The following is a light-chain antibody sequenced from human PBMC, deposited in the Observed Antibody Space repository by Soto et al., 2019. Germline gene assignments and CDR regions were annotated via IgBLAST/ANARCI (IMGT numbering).Light chain of an antibody. V-gene: IGKV1-39*01. Sequence: DIQLTQSPSSLSASVGDRVTITCRASQTIDTYVNWYQHKPGTAPKVLIYAATYLQNGVPSRFSGTGSGADFTLTISSLQPEDFAAYYCQQRSNWPPWTFGQGTKVDIK. CDR1: QTIDTY. J-gene: IGKJ1*01. CDR3: QQRSNWPPWT. CDR2: AAT.